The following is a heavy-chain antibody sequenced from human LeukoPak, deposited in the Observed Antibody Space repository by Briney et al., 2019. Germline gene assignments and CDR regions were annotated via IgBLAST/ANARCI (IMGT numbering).Heavy chain of an antibody. CDR3: ARDGPRYYDSSGPTGFDP. D-gene: IGHD3-22*01. V-gene: IGHV3-11*01. CDR2: ISSSGSTI. Sequence: PGGSLRLSCAASGFTFSDYYMSWIRQAPGKGLEWVSYISSSGSTIYYADSVKGRFTISRDNAKNSLYLQMNSLRAEDTAVYYCARDGPRYYDSSGPTGFDPWGQGTLVTVSS. J-gene: IGHJ5*02. CDR1: GFTFSDYY.